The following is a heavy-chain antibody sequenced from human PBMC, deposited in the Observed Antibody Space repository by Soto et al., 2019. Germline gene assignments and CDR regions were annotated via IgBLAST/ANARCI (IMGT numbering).Heavy chain of an antibody. D-gene: IGHD6-19*01. J-gene: IGHJ4*02. CDR1: GYSISSGFY. V-gene: IGHV4-38-2*02. CDR2: IYHRGNT. CDR3: ARVRYSSGWPLFDY. Sequence: SETLSLTCSVSGYSISSGFYWDWIRQHPGKGLEWIGSIYHRGNTYYNPSHNGRITISLDTSKNQFSLRSLRSDDTAVYYCARVRYSSGWPLFDYWGQGTLVTVSS.